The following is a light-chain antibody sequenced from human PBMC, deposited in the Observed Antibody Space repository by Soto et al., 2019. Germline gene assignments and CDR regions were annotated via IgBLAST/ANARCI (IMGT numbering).Light chain of an antibody. CDR1: QTFSSY. CDR3: QQRGDWPS. Sequence: EIVLTQSPATLSLSPGERATLSCRASQTFSSYLAWYQQKPGQAPRLLSYDASHRATGVPARFSGSGSGTDFTLTISSLEPEDFAVYYCQQRGDWPSFGGGTKVEIK. CDR2: DAS. V-gene: IGKV3-11*01. J-gene: IGKJ4*01.